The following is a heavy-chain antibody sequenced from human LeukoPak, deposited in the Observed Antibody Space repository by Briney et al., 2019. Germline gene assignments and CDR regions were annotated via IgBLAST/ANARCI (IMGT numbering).Heavy chain of an antibody. J-gene: IGHJ6*02. V-gene: IGHV1-69*04. CDR2: IIPILGIA. CDR3: AAPFCSSTSCPRYYYYGMDV. D-gene: IGHD2-2*01. Sequence: SVKVSCKASGGTFSSYAISWVRQAPGQGLEWMGRIIPILGIANYAQKFQGRVTITADKSTSTAYMELSSLRSEDTAVYYCAAPFCSSTSCPRYYYYGMDVWGQGTTVTVSS. CDR1: GGTFSSYA.